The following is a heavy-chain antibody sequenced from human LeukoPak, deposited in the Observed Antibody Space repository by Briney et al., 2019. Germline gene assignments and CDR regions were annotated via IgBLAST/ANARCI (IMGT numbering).Heavy chain of an antibody. D-gene: IGHD1-7*01. CDR2: ISTSSSYI. CDR3: ARDGELHSAFGI. J-gene: IGHJ6*04. Sequence: KSGGSLRLSCSAYGFILSNYRMNWVRQAPGKGLEWVSSISTSSSYIYYADSVKGRFTISRDNAKNSLYLQMNSLRAEDTAVYYCARDGELHSAFGIWGKRTTVTLSS. CDR1: GFILSNYR. V-gene: IGHV3-21*01.